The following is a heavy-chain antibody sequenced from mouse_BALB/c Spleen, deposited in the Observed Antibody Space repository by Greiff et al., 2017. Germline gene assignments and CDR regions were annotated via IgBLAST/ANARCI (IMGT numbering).Heavy chain of an antibody. Sequence: QVQLKQSGPELVKPGASVRISCKASGYTFTSYYIHWVKQRPGQGLEWIGWIYPGDGSTKYNEKFKGKATLTTDKSSSTAYMQLSRLTSEDSAVYFCAREYGNYVRGFAYWGQGTLVTVSA. V-gene: IGHV1S56*01. J-gene: IGHJ3*01. CDR3: AREYGNYVRGFAY. CDR2: IYPGDGST. D-gene: IGHD2-10*02. CDR1: GYTFTSYY.